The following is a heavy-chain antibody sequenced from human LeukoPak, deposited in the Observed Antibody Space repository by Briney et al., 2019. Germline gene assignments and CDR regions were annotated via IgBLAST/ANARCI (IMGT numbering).Heavy chain of an antibody. CDR3: AKAGYCSGGSCPALDY. Sequence: GGSLRLSCAASGFTFSSYGMHWVRQAPGKRLEWVAFIRYDGSNKYYADSVKGRFTISRDNSKNTLYLQMNSLRAEDTAVYYCAKAGYCSGGSCPALDYWGQGTLVTVSS. V-gene: IGHV3-30*02. D-gene: IGHD2-15*01. J-gene: IGHJ4*02. CDR2: IRYDGSNK. CDR1: GFTFSSYG.